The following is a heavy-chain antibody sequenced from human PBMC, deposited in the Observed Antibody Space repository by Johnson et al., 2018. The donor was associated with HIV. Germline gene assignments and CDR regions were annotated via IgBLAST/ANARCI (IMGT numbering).Heavy chain of an antibody. CDR2: IKSKTDGGTT. CDR1: GFTFSNAW. Sequence: VHLVESGGGLVKPGGSLRLSCAASGFTFSNAWMSWVRQAPGKGLEWVGRIKSKTDGGTTDYAAPVTGRFTISRDDSKNTLYLQMNSLKTEDTAVYYCTTKTTVVTLGFDIWGQGTMVTVSS. CDR3: TTKTTVVTLGFDI. V-gene: IGHV3-15*01. J-gene: IGHJ3*02. D-gene: IGHD4-23*01.